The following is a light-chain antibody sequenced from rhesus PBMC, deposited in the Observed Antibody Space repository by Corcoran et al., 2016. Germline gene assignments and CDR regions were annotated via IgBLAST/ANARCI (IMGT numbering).Light chain of an antibody. CDR2: DAS. Sequence: DIQMTQSPSSLSASVGDTVTITCQASQGISKYLSWYQQKPGKAPKLLIYDASTLQSGVPSRFSGSGSGTAFTLPISSLQPEDFATYYCQQHNSYPPTFGQGTKVEIK. CDR1: QGISKY. J-gene: IGKJ1*01. V-gene: IGKV1-25*01. CDR3: QQHNSYPPT.